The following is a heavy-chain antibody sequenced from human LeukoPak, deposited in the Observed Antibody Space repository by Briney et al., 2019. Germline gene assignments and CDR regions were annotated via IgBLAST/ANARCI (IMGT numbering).Heavy chain of an antibody. CDR2: ISGSGGST. Sequence: PGGSLRLSCAASGFTFSSYAMSWVRQAPGKGLEGVSAISGSGGSTYYADSVKGRFTISRDNSKNTLYLQMNSLRAEDTAVYYCAKASIAVTTPFDYWGQGTLVTVSS. CDR3: AKASIAVTTPFDY. CDR1: GFTFSSYA. D-gene: IGHD4-17*01. V-gene: IGHV3-23*01. J-gene: IGHJ4*02.